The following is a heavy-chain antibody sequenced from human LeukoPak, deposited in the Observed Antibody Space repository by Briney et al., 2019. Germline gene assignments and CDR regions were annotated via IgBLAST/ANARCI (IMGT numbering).Heavy chain of an antibody. CDR2: NSGSGGST. CDR1: TFTFSNYA. Sequence: GGSLRLSCAASTFTFSNYAMSWVRQAPGKGLEWVSTNSGSGGSTFHTDSVKGRFTFSRDNSKNTLYLQMNSLRAEDTAVYYCAKVFRIAAAGRKKPYYFDYWGQGTLVTVSS. V-gene: IGHV3-23*01. D-gene: IGHD6-13*01. J-gene: IGHJ4*02. CDR3: AKVFRIAAAGRKKPYYFDY.